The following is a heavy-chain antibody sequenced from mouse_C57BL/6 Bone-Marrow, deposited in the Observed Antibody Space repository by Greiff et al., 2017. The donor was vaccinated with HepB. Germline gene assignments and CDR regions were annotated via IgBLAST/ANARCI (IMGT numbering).Heavy chain of an antibody. CDR2: ISDGGSYT. J-gene: IGHJ2*01. CDR1: GFTFSSYA. V-gene: IGHV5-4*01. CDR3: ARDPYDY. Sequence: EVKLVESGGGLVKPGGSLKLSCAASGFTFSSYAMSWVRQTPEKRLEWVATISDGGSYTYYPDNVKGRFTISRDNAKNNLYLQMSHLKSEDTARYYCARDPYDYWGQGTTLTVSS.